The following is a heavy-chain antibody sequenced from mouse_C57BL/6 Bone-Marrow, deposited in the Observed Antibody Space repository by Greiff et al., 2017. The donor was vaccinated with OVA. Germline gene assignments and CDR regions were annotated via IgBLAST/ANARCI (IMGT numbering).Heavy chain of an antibody. CDR1: GYTFTSYW. Sequence: QVHVKQPGAELVKPGASVKMSCKASGYTFTSYWITWVKQRPGQGLEWIGDIYPGSGSTNYNEKFKSKATLTVDTSSSTAYMQLSSLTSEDSAVYYCARSTDSSGPAWFAYWGQGTLVTVSA. D-gene: IGHD3-2*02. CDR3: ARSTDSSGPAWFAY. CDR2: IYPGSGST. V-gene: IGHV1-55*01. J-gene: IGHJ3*01.